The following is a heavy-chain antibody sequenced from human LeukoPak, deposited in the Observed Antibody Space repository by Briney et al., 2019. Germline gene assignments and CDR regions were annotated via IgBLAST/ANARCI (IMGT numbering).Heavy chain of an antibody. V-gene: IGHV4-39*01. CDR2: IYYSGST. J-gene: IGHJ5*02. CDR3: ARSGQWRGWFDP. Sequence: PSQTLSLTCTVSGGSISSSSYYWVWIRQPPEKGLEWIGSIYYSGSTYYKPSLKSRVTISVDTSENQFSLKLSSVTAADTAVYYCARSGQWRGWFDPWGQGTLVTVSS. D-gene: IGHD6-19*01. CDR1: GGSISSSSYY.